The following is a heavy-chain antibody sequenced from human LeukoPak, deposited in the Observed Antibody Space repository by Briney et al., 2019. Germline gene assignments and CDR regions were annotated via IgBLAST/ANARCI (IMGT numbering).Heavy chain of an antibody. D-gene: IGHD5-18*01. Sequence: ASVTVSCKVSGYTLTELSMHWVRQAPGKGLEWMGGFDPEDGETIYPQKFQGRVTMTEDTSTDTAYMELSSLRSEDTAVYYCATGDTAMEPFDYWGQGTLVTVSS. CDR3: ATGDTAMEPFDY. V-gene: IGHV1-24*01. CDR1: GYTLTELS. CDR2: FDPEDGET. J-gene: IGHJ4*02.